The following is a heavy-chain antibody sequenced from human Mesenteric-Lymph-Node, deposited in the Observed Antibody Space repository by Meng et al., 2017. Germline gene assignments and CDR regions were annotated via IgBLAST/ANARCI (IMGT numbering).Heavy chain of an antibody. Sequence: GESLKISCAASGFTFSSYSMNWVRQAPGKGLEWVSSISSSSSYIYYADSVKGRFTISRDNAKNSLYLQMNSLRAEDTAVYYCARLYGYMGQDWGQGTLVTVSS. V-gene: IGHV3-21*01. CDR2: ISSSSSYI. CDR1: GFTFSSYS. CDR3: ARLYGYMGQD. J-gene: IGHJ4*02. D-gene: IGHD5-24*01.